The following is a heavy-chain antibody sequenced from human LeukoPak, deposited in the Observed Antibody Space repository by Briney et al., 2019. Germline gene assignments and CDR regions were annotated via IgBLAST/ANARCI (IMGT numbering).Heavy chain of an antibody. CDR1: GCSFTSYC. J-gene: IGHJ3*01. V-gene: IGHV5-51*01. D-gene: IGHD1-26*01. CDR3: GMSGDRVPLQDDVFDV. Sequence: GESLKISCKVSGCSFTSYCIGWVRQMPGKGLEWMGIIYPGGSGPTYSPSFQGQVTISVDKSINTAYLQWSSLQASDTAMYYCGMSGDRVPLQDDVFDVWGQGTMVTVST. CDR2: IYPGGSGP.